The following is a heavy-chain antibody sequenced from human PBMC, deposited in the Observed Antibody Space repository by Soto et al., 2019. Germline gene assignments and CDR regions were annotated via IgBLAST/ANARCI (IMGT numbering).Heavy chain of an antibody. CDR1: GYTLTTYG. D-gene: IGHD1-1*01. CDR3: ARGTYLDY. V-gene: IGHV1-18*01. Sequence: QVQLVQSGAEVKKPGASVKVSCKAAGYTLTTYGVSWVRQAPGQGLEWVGWISADNDHTNYAQKFQGRVTMTTETSTSTAYIELRSLRSDDKAVYYCARGTYLDYWGQGTLVTVSS. CDR2: ISADNDHT. J-gene: IGHJ4*02.